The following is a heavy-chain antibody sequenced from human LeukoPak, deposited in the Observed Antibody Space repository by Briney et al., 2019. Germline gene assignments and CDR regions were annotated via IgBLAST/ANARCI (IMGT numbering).Heavy chain of an antibody. CDR3: ARPETYSSGWYYYYGMDV. J-gene: IGHJ6*02. CDR1: GFTFSSYA. Sequence: SLRLSSAASGFTFSSYAMHWVRQAPGKGLEWVAVISYDGSNKYYADSVKGRFTISRDNSKNTLYLQMNSLRAEDTAVYYCARPETYSSGWYYYYGMDVWGQGTTVTVSS. V-gene: IGHV3-30*04. D-gene: IGHD6-19*01. CDR2: ISYDGSNK.